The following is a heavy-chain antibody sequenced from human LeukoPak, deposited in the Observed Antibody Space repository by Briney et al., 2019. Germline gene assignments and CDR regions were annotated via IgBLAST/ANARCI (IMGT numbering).Heavy chain of an antibody. Sequence: GGSLRLSCAASGFTFSGSAMHWVRQASGKGLEWVGRIRSKANSYATAYATSVKGRFTISRDDSKNTAYLQMNSLKTEDTAVYYCTSQYYYDSSGYYHVDYWGQGTLVTVSS. CDR2: IRSKANSYAT. CDR1: GFTFSGSA. V-gene: IGHV3-73*01. J-gene: IGHJ4*02. CDR3: TSQYYYDSSGYYHVDY. D-gene: IGHD3-22*01.